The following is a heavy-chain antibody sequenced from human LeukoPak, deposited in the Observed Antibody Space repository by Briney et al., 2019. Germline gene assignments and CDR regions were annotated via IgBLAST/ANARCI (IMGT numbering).Heavy chain of an antibody. CDR1: GFTFSNAW. CDR2: IRSKTDGGTT. CDR3: TTYSRGYFGY. V-gene: IGHV3-15*01. J-gene: IGHJ4*02. D-gene: IGHD2-21*01. Sequence: GGSLRLSCAASGFTFSNAWMTRVRQAPGKGLEWVGRIRSKTDGGTTDCAAPVKDRFTISREDSENTLFLQMNSLETEDTAVYYCTTYSRGYFGYWGQGTLVTVSS.